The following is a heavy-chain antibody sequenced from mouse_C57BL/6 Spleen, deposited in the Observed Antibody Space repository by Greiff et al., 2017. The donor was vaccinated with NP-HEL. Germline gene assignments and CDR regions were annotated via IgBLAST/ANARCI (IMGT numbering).Heavy chain of an antibody. V-gene: IGHV5-9-1*02. J-gene: IGHJ1*03. CDR1: GFTFSSYA. CDR2: ISSGGDYI. D-gene: IGHD1-1*01. Sequence: EVKLMESGEGLVKPGGSLKLSCAASGFTFSSYAMSWVRQTPEKRLEWVAYISSGGDYIYYADTVKGRFTISRDNARNTLYLQMSSLKSEDTAMYYCTRAPLGVITTVVDHWYFDVWGTGTTVTVSS. CDR3: TRAPLGVITTVVDHWYFDV.